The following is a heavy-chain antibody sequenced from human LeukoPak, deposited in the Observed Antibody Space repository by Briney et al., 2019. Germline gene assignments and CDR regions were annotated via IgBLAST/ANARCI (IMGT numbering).Heavy chain of an antibody. CDR2: ITSSSSYI. J-gene: IGHJ6*03. CDR3: AKAVTVTTPKATYYYYMDV. CDR1: GFTFSSYT. D-gene: IGHD4-17*01. V-gene: IGHV3-21*01. Sequence: GGSLRLPCAASGFTFSSYTMNWVRQAPGKGPEWVSSITSSSSYIYYADSVKGRFTISRDNARDSLYLQMNSLRAEDTALYYCAKAVTVTTPKATYYYYMDVWGKGTTVTISS.